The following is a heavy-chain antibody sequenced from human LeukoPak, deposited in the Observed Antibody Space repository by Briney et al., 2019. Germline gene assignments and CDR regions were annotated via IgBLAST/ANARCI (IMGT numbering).Heavy chain of an antibody. CDR3: VTYYYGSSAPKRNY. D-gene: IGHD3-22*01. CDR1: GGSFSGYY. CDR2: INHSGST. Sequence: SETLSLTCAVYGGSFSGYYWSWIRQPPGKGLEWIGEINHSGSTNYNPSLKSRVTISVDTSKNQFSLKLSSVTAADTAVYYCVTYYYGSSAPKRNYWGQGILVTVSS. J-gene: IGHJ4*02. V-gene: IGHV4-34*01.